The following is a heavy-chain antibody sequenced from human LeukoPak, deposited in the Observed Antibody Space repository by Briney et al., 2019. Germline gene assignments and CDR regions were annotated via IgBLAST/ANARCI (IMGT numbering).Heavy chain of an antibody. CDR1: GGSISTYY. J-gene: IGHJ4*02. CDR3: AKQRLPGTVDY. D-gene: IGHD6-25*01. Sequence: PSETLSLTCTVSGGSISTYYGNWIRQAPGKGLEWIGYIAYSGDTYYNPSLRSRITISADTSQTQFSLKLRYATAADTAVYYCAKQRLPGTVDYWGQGTPVTVSS. CDR2: IAYSGDT. V-gene: IGHV4-59*08.